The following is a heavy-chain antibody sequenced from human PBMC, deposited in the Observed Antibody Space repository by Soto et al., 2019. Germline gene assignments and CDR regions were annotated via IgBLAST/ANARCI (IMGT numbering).Heavy chain of an antibody. CDR2: IYYSGST. D-gene: IGHD3-10*01. Sequence: PSETLSLSCTVSGGSIISGDYYWSWIRQPPGKGLEWIGYIYYSGSTYYNPSLKSRVTISVDTSKNQFSLKLSSVTAADTAVYYCAGDLITMVRGVINNYYYYGMDVWGQGTTVTVSS. J-gene: IGHJ6*02. CDR3: AGDLITMVRGVINNYYYYGMDV. CDR1: GGSIISGDYY. V-gene: IGHV4-30-4*08.